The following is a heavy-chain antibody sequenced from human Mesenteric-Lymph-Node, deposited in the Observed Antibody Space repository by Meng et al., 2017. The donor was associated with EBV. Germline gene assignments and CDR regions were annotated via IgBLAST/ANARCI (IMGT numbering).Heavy chain of an antibody. CDR2: ISSSGSTI. V-gene: IGHV3-11*01. Sequence: VPVGESGGGLVKPGGSLRLSCAASGFTFSDYDMSWIRQAQGKGLEWVSYISSSGSTIYYADSVKGRFTISRDNAKNSLYLQMNSLRAEDTAVYYCARVGGDYAFLDYWGQGTLVTVSS. D-gene: IGHD4-17*01. J-gene: IGHJ4*02. CDR3: ARVGGDYAFLDY. CDR1: GFTFSDYD.